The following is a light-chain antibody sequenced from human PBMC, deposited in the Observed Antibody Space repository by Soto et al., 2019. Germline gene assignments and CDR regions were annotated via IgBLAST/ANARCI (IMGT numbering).Light chain of an antibody. Sequence: QLVLTQSPSASASLGASVKLTCTVSSGHSSYAIAWHQQQPEKGPRHLMKLNRDDSHSKGDGTPDLFSGSSSGAERYLTISRLQSEEEDDSYCQTGGNGYVFGTGTKVTVL. CDR3: QTGGNGYV. J-gene: IGLJ1*01. V-gene: IGLV4-69*01. CDR2: LNRDDSH. CDR1: SGHSSYA.